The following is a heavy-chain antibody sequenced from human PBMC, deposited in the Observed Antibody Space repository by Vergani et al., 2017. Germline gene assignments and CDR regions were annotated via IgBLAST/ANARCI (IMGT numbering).Heavy chain of an antibody. D-gene: IGHD3-10*01. CDR1: GGSISSYY. Sequence: QVQLQESGPGLVKPSETLSLTCTVSGGSISSYYWSWIRQPPGKGLEWIGRIYTSGSTNYNPSLKSRVTISVDTSKNQFSLKLSSVTAADTAVYYCARGEVDITMVPDYWGQGTLVTVSS. CDR3: ARGEVDITMVPDY. V-gene: IGHV4-4*07. CDR2: IYTSGST. J-gene: IGHJ4*02.